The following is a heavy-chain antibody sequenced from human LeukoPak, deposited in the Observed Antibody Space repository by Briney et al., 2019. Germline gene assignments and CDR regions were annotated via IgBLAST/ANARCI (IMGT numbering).Heavy chain of an antibody. CDR3: ARAHDSGGSVTGYYFDY. J-gene: IGHJ4*02. V-gene: IGHV3-7*01. CDR1: GFTFSSYW. CDR2: MKQDGSEK. D-gene: IGHD3-22*01. Sequence: GGSLRLSCAASGFTFSSYWMSWVRQAPGKGLEWVANMKQDGSEKYYVDSVKGRFTISRDNAKNSLYLQMNSLRAEDTAVYYCARAHDSGGSVTGYYFDYWGQGTLVTVSS.